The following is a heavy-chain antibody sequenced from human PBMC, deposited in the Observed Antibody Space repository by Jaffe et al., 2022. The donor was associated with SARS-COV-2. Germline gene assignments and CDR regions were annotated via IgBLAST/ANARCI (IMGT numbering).Heavy chain of an antibody. CDR3: ARGCPDFDSWYGYCAFDV. CDR1: GFRFSDHY. D-gene: IGHD3-3*01. J-gene: IGHJ3*01. V-gene: IGHV3-72*01. Sequence: VQLVESGGGLVQPGGSLRLSCAGSGFRFSDHYMDWVRQAPGKGLEWVGRGRNKANDYTTEYAASVKGRFTISRNDAENSLYLQMHSLKTEDTAVYYCARGCPDFDSWYGYCAFDVWGQGTMVTVSS. CDR2: GRNKANDYTT.